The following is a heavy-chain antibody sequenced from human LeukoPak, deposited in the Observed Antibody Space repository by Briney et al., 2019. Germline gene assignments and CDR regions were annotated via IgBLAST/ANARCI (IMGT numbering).Heavy chain of an antibody. V-gene: IGHV3-30*04. D-gene: IGHD4-23*01. J-gene: IGHJ4*02. CDR2: ISYDGSNK. CDR1: GFTFSSYV. CDR3: ARSGGYGGNPFDY. Sequence: GGSLRLSCAASGFTFSSYVMHWVRQAPGKGLEWVAVISYDGSNKYYADSVKGRFTISRDNSKNTLYLQMNSLRAEDTAVYYCARSGGYGGNPFDYWGQGTLVTVSS.